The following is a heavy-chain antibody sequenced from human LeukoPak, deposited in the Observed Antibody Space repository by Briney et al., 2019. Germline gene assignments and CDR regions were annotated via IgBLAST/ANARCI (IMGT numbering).Heavy chain of an antibody. Sequence: GGSLRLSCVASGFTSGFNFSEFWMSWVRQAPGKGLEWVSGIRSNGITTYYADSVKGRFTTSRDNSKNTVYLQMNSLRADDTAMYFCVRDRAWGSYDYWGQGALVTVSS. J-gene: IGHJ4*02. CDR3: VRDRAWGSYDY. CDR2: IRSNGITT. D-gene: IGHD7-27*01. CDR1: GFNFSEFW. V-gene: IGHV3-23*01.